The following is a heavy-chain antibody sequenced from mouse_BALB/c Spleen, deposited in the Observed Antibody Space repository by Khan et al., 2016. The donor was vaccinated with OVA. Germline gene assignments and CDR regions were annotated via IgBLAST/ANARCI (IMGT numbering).Heavy chain of an antibody. D-gene: IGHD2-14*01. Sequence: EVELVESGGGSVKPGGSLKLSCAVSGFTFSSYAMSWVRQTPEKRLEWVASISSGGSNYYPDSVKGRFTISRDNARNTRYLQMRSLRSEDMAMYYCEREAYRYDEYYFAYWGQGTTLTVSS. CDR2: ISSGGSN. J-gene: IGHJ2*01. CDR1: GFTFSSYA. CDR3: EREAYRYDEYYFAY. V-gene: IGHV5-6-5*01.